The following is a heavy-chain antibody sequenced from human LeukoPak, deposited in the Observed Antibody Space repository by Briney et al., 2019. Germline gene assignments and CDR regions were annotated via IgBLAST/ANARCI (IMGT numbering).Heavy chain of an antibody. CDR3: VRGSDGWCGCGFGRFAFDL. CDR2: IWYDGSKI. CDR1: GLAFSDYG. Sequence: GGSLRLSCAASGLAFSDYGMHWVRQTPGKGLVWVALIWYDGSKIYYADSVRGRFTISRDNSRNTLFLQMNNLRAEDTAIYYCVRGSDGWCGCGFGRFAFDLWGQGTMVSVSP. V-gene: IGHV3-33*01. D-gene: IGHD2-21*01. J-gene: IGHJ3*01.